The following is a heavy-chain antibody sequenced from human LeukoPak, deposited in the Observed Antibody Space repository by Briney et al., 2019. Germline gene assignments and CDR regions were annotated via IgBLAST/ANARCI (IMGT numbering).Heavy chain of an antibody. Sequence: ASVKVSCKASGYTFTSYDINWVRQATGQGLEWMGWMNPNSGNTGYAQKLQGRVTMTTDTSTSTAYMELRSLRSDDTAVYYCARDLDGYETFDYWGQGTLVTVSS. CDR1: GYTFTSYD. V-gene: IGHV1-8*02. CDR2: MNPNSGNT. D-gene: IGHD5-12*01. CDR3: ARDLDGYETFDY. J-gene: IGHJ4*02.